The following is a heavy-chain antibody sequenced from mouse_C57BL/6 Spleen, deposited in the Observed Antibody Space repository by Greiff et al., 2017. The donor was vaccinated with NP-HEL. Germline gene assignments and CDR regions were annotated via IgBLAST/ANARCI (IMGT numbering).Heavy chain of an antibody. J-gene: IGHJ2*01. D-gene: IGHD1-3*01. CDR1: GYTFTSYW. CDR2: IDPSDSYT. V-gene: IGHV1-50*01. CDR3: ARRTQQTNYFDY. Sequence: VQLQQPGAELVKPGASVKLSCKASGYTFTSYWMQWVKQRPGQGLEWIGEIDPSDSYTNYNQKFKGKATLTVDTSSSTAYMQLSSLTSEDSAVYYCARRTQQTNYFDYWGQGTTLTVSS.